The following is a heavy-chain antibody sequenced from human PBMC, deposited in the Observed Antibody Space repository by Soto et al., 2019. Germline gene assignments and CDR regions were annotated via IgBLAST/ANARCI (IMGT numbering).Heavy chain of an antibody. D-gene: IGHD1-7*01. J-gene: IGHJ4*02. CDR3: ARLAVTGTTFTY. Sequence: GGSLRLSCAASGFTFSSYAMSWVRQAPGKGLEWVSVIYSGGSTYYADSVKGRFTISRHNSKNTLYLQMNSLRAEDTAVYYCARLAVTGTTFTYWGQGTLVTVSS. V-gene: IGHV3-53*04. CDR1: GFTFSSYA. CDR2: IYSGGST.